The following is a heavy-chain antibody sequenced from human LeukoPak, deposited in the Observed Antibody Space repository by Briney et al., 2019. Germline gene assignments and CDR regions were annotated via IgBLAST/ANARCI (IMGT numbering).Heavy chain of an antibody. CDR1: GFTFSSYS. V-gene: IGHV3-21*01. D-gene: IGHD3-22*01. J-gene: IGHJ4*02. CDR3: ARDGDLDRSGYCPGIGLDY. CDR2: ISSSSSYI. Sequence: GGSLRLSCAASGFTFSSYSMNWVRQAPGKGLEWVSSISSSSSYIYYADSVKGRITISRDNAKNSLYLQMNSLRAEDTAVYYGARDGDLDRSGYCPGIGLDYWGQGTLVTVSS.